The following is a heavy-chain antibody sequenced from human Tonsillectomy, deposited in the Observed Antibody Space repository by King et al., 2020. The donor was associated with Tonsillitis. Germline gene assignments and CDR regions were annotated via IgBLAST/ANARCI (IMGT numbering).Heavy chain of an antibody. J-gene: IGHJ5*02. CDR1: GGSISSGSYY. CDR2: IYTSGST. D-gene: IGHD6-19*01. V-gene: IGHV4-61*02. CDR3: ARNVAVAGTINWFDP. Sequence: QLQESGPGLVKPSQTLSLTCTVSGGSISSGSYYWRWIRQPAGKGLEWIGRIYTSGSTNYNPSLKSRVTISVDTSKNQFSLKLSSVTAADTAVYYCARNVAVAGTINWFDPWGQGTLVTVSS.